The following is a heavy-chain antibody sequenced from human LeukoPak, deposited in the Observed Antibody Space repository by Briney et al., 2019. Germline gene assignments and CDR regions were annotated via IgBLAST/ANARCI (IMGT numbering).Heavy chain of an antibody. J-gene: IGHJ5*02. CDR3: ARGNNDFWSGYFNWFDH. Sequence: PSETLSLTCTLAGGSISSYYWSWVRQPPGKGLEWLGYIYYSGSTNYNPALKSRVTISVDTSKNQFSLKLSSVTAADTAVNYCARGNNDFWSGYFNWFDHWGQGTLVTVSS. D-gene: IGHD3-3*01. V-gene: IGHV4-59*01. CDR2: IYYSGST. CDR1: GGSISSYY.